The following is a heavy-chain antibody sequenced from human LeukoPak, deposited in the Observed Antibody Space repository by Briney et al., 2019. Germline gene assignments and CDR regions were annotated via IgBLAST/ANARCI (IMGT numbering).Heavy chain of an antibody. CDR1: GYTFTTHG. D-gene: IGHD2-2*02. Sequence: ASVKVSCKASGYTFTTHGINWLRQAPGQGLAWMGWISTYNSNTHYAQKLQGRVTMTTDASTSTAYMELRSLRSDDTAVYYCARGIPPGDAFDIWGQGTMVTVSS. CDR2: ISTYNSNT. J-gene: IGHJ3*02. V-gene: IGHV1-18*01. CDR3: ARGIPPGDAFDI.